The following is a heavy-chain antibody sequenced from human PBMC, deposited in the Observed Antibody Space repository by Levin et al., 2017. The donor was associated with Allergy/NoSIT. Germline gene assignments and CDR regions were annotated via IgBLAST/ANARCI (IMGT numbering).Heavy chain of an antibody. V-gene: IGHV4-34*01. J-gene: IGHJ4*02. CDR3: ARLTLTADLIR. CDR2: INHSGST. D-gene: IGHD6-25*01. CDR1: GGSFSGYY. Sequence: SQTLSLTCAVYGGSFSGYYWSWIRQPPGKGLEWIGEINHSGSTNYNPSLKSRVTISVDTSKNQFSLKLSSVTAADTAVYYCARLTLTADLIRWGQGTLVTVSS.